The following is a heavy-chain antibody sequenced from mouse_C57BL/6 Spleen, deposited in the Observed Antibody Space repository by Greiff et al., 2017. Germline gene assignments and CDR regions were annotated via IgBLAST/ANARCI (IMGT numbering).Heavy chain of an antibody. Sequence: LQQSGASVKISCKASGYAFSSYWMNWVKQRPGKGLEWIGQIYPGDGDTNYNGKFKGKATLTADKSSSTAYMQLSSLTSEDSAVYFCARDGLRNFDYWGQGTTRTVSS. J-gene: IGHJ2*01. CDR3: ARDGLRNFDY. V-gene: IGHV1-80*01. D-gene: IGHD2-4*01. CDR1: GYAFSSYW. CDR2: IYPGDGDT.